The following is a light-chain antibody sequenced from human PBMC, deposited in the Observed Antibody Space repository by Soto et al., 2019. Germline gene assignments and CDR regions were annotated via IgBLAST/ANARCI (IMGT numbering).Light chain of an antibody. Sequence: QTVVTQEPSFSVSPGGTVILTCGLSSGSVSTSYYPSWYQQTPGQAPRTLIYSTNTRSSGVPDRFSGSILGNKAALTITGAQADDESDYYCVLYMGSGYVVFGGGTQLTVL. J-gene: IGLJ2*01. CDR2: STN. V-gene: IGLV8-61*01. CDR1: SGSVSTSYY. CDR3: VLYMGSGYVV.